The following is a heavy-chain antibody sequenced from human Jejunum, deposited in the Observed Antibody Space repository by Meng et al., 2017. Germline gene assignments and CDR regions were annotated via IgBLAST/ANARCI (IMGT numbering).Heavy chain of an antibody. Sequence: QVQLVESGAEMKKPGASVKVSCKASGYSFTTYAIHWVRQAPGQGLEWMGWINVDTGDTRYSQKFQGRLTITGDTSASTAYLELSSLTSEDTAVYYRARNTVGTTTLDYWGQGTLVTVSS. V-gene: IGHV1-3*01. D-gene: IGHD1-26*01. CDR3: ARNTVGTTTLDY. CDR1: GYSFTTYA. J-gene: IGHJ4*02. CDR2: INVDTGDT.